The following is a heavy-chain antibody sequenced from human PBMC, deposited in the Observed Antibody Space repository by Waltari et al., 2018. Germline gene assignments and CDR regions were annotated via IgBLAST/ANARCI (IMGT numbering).Heavy chain of an antibody. CDR2: KWDDGSKK. J-gene: IGHJ4*02. CDR1: GFTFRSYA. CDR3: ARDMSLGWNYSDY. V-gene: IGHV3-33*08. Sequence: QVQLVESGGGVVQPGRSLRLSCAASGFTFRSYAMHWFRQAPCKGLEGGEVKWDDGSKKNYADSVKGRFTISRDKSKNTLYLQMNSLRAEDTAVYYCARDMSLGWNYSDYWGQGTLVTVSS. D-gene: IGHD3-16*01.